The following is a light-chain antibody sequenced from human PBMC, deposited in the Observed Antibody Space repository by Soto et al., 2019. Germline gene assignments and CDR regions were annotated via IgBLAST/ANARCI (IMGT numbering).Light chain of an antibody. J-gene: IGLJ1*01. V-gene: IGLV1-51*01. CDR1: SSNIGNNY. Sequence: QLVLTQPPSVSVAPGQKVTISCSGSSSNIGNNYVSWYQQLPGTAPKLLIYDNNKRPSGIPDRFSGSKSGTSATLGITGLQTGDEADYYCGTWDSSLSAGPYVFGTGTKVTVL. CDR2: DNN. CDR3: GTWDSSLSAGPYV.